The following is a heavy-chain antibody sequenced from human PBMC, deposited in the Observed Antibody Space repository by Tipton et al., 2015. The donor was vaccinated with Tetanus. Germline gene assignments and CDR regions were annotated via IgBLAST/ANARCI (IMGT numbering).Heavy chain of an antibody. V-gene: IGHV4-59*01. Sequence: TLSLTCTVSGGSISSYYWSWIRQPPGKGLEWIGYIYYSGSTNYNPSLKSRVTISVDTSKNQFSLKLSSVTAADTAVYYCARVSCGGDCYTVACDIWGQGTMVTVSS. CDR3: ARVSCGGDCYTVACDI. D-gene: IGHD2-21*02. CDR1: GGSISSYY. CDR2: IYYSGST. J-gene: IGHJ3*02.